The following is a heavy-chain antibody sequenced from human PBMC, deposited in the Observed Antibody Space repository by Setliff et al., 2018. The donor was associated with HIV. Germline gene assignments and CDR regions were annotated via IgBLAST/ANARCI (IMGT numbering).Heavy chain of an antibody. CDR2: ISSDSRTT. V-gene: IGHV3-48*01. CDR1: GFSLSTYS. CDR3: ARDGHLYGQPFDY. J-gene: IGHJ4*02. D-gene: IGHD3-10*01. Sequence: GGSLRLSCIASGFSLSTYSMNWVRQAPGKGLEWISYISSDSRTTYYADSVKGRFTISRDDAKTSLYLQMNSLSAEDAAVYFCARDGHLYGQPFDYWGQGALVTSPQ.